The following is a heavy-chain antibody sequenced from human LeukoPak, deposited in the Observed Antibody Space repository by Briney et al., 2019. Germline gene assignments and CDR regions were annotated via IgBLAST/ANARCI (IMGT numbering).Heavy chain of an antibody. V-gene: IGHV4-4*02. CDR1: GGSISSSNW. CDR2: IYHSGNT. CDR3: ARLRFLEWLSLDFDY. Sequence: PSGTLSLTCAVSGGSISSSNWWSWVRQPPGKGLEWIGEIYHSGNTNYNPFLKSRVTISVDKSKNQFSLKLSSVTAADTAVYYCARLRFLEWLSLDFDYWGQGTLVTVSS. J-gene: IGHJ4*02. D-gene: IGHD3-3*01.